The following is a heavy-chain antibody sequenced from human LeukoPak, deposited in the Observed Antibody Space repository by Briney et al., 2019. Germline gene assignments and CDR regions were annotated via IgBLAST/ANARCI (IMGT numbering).Heavy chain of an antibody. V-gene: IGHV4-4*07. Sequence: SETLSLTCTVSGGSISSYYWSWIRQPAGKGLEWIGRIYTSGSTNYNPSLKSRVTMSVDTSKNQFSLKLSSVTAADTAVYYCASSPQIVVVPAATYYMDVWGKGTTVTVSS. CDR1: GGSISSYY. J-gene: IGHJ6*03. D-gene: IGHD2-2*01. CDR2: IYTSGST. CDR3: ASSPQIVVVPAATYYMDV.